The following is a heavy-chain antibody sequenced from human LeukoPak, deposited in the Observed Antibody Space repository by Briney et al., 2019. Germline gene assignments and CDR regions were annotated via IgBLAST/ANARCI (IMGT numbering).Heavy chain of an antibody. D-gene: IGHD6-13*01. J-gene: IGHJ4*02. CDR1: GYIFTDYF. CDR3: VRDLDSSNCL. V-gene: IGHV1-2*02. Sequence: ASVKVSCKASGYIFTDYFLHWVRQAPGQGLEWMGWNNPNSGGSNSAQKFQGRVSMTRDTSINTAYMELSSLQFDDTAIYYCVRDLDSSNCLWGQGTLVTVSS. CDR2: NNPNSGGS.